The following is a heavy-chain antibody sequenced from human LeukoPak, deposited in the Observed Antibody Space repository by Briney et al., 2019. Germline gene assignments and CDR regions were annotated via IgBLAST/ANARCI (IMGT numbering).Heavy chain of an antibody. CDR1: GGSISSSSYY. CDR3: ARLGPLGLVVTNFDY. Sequence: PSETLSLTCTVSGGSISSSSYYWGWIRQPPGKGLEWIGSIYYSGSTYYNPSLKSRVTISVDTSKNQFSLKLSSVTAADTAVYSCARLGPLGLVVTNFDYWGQGTLVTVSS. V-gene: IGHV4-39*01. CDR2: IYYSGST. J-gene: IGHJ4*02. D-gene: IGHD3-22*01.